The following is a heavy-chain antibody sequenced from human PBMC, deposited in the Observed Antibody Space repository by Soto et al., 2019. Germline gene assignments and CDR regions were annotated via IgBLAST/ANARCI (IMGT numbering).Heavy chain of an antibody. CDR3: TTEALIGGSYAFDY. CDR1: GFTFSNAW. D-gene: IGHD3-16*01. Sequence: EVQLVESGGGLVKLGGSLRLSCAASGFTFSNAWMSWVRQAPGKGLEWVGRIKSKTDGGTTDYAAPVKGRFTISRDDSKNTLYLQMNSLKTEDTAVYYCTTEALIGGSYAFDYWGQGTLVTVSS. CDR2: IKSKTDGGTT. J-gene: IGHJ4*02. V-gene: IGHV3-15*01.